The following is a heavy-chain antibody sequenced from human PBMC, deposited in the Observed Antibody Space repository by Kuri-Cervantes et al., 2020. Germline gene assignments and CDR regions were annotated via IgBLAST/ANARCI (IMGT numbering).Heavy chain of an antibody. V-gene: IGHV1-18*01. CDR1: GYIFTDYG. CDR2: ISAYSGKT. Sequence: ASVKVSCKASGYIFTDYGITWVRQAPGQGLEWVGWISAYSGKTNYAQKVQGRVTMTTDTSTSTAYMELRSLRSDDTAVYYCARATGLLWFWDYYYGMDVWGQGTTVTVSS. J-gene: IGHJ6*02. D-gene: IGHD3-10*01. CDR3: ARATGLLWFWDYYYGMDV.